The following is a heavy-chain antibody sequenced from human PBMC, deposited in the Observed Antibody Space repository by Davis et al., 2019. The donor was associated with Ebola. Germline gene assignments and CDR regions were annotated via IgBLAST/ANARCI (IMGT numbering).Heavy chain of an antibody. CDR3: ARDADSSGSYSFDI. CDR1: GFTFSSYA. J-gene: IGHJ3*02. D-gene: IGHD3-22*01. Sequence: GESLKISCAASGFTFSSYAMSWVRQAPGKGLEWVAVISYDGSNKYYADSVKGRFTISRDNPKNTLYLQMNSLRAEDTAVYYCARDADSSGSYSFDIWGQGTMVTVSS. V-gene: IGHV3-30*04. CDR2: ISYDGSNK.